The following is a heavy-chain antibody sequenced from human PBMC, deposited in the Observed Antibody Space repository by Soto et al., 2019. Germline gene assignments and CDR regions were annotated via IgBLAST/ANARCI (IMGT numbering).Heavy chain of an antibody. J-gene: IGHJ6*02. CDR1: GFTFSSYA. V-gene: IGHV3-23*01. CDR2: ISGSGGSA. Sequence: EVQLLESGGGLVQPGGSLRLSCAASGFTFSSYAMSWVRQAPGKGLEWVSTISGSGGSAYYADSVKGRFTISRDNSKNTLYLQMNSLSAEDTAVYYCAKQQGSGTPDYYSMDVWGQGTTVTVSS. CDR3: AKQQGSGTPDYYSMDV. D-gene: IGHD3-10*01.